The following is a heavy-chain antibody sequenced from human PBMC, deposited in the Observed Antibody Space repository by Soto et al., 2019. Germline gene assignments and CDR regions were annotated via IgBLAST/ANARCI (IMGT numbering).Heavy chain of an antibody. CDR1: GGSISSYY. Sequence: SETLSLTCTVSGGSISSYYWSWIRQPPGKGLEWIGYIYYSGSTNYNPSLKSRVTISVDTSKNQFSLKLSPVTAADTAVYYCARYLPHYYDSSGYPQGPFDPWGQGTLVTVSS. D-gene: IGHD3-22*01. J-gene: IGHJ5*02. V-gene: IGHV4-59*01. CDR2: IYYSGST. CDR3: ARYLPHYYDSSGYPQGPFDP.